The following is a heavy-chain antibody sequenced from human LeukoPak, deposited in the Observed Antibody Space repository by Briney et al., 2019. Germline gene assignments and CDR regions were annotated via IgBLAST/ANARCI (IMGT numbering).Heavy chain of an antibody. V-gene: IGHV4-59*01. J-gene: IGHJ6*02. CDR2: IYCSGST. Sequence: SETLSLTCTVSGGSISSYYWSWIRQPPGKGLEWIGYIYCSGSTNYNPSLKSRVTISVDTSKNQFSLKLSSVTAADTAVYYCARAPRGYCSSTSCAYYYYGMDVWGQGTTVTVSS. CDR1: GGSISSYY. CDR3: ARAPRGYCSSTSCAYYYYGMDV. D-gene: IGHD2-2*01.